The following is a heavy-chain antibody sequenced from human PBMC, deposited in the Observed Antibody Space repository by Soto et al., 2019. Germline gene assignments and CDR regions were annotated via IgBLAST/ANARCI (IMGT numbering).Heavy chain of an antibody. Sequence: EVQLVESGGGLVQPGGSLRLSCAVSGFTFSSYWMHWVRQGPGKGLVWVSRINSDGSSRSYADSVKGRFTSSRDNAKNTVYLQMNSLRAEDTAVYYCARDRMTTVPTPGYWGQGTLVTVSS. CDR1: GFTFSSYW. D-gene: IGHD4-17*01. J-gene: IGHJ4*02. CDR3: ARDRMTTVPTPGY. CDR2: INSDGSSR. V-gene: IGHV3-74*01.